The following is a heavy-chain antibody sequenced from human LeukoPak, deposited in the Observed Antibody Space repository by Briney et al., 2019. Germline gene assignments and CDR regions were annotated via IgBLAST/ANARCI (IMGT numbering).Heavy chain of an antibody. D-gene: IGHD6-13*01. Sequence: ASVNVSRKASGYTFTRYYLNWVRQATAQGLEWMGWMNPNSCNTRYAQKLQDRVTKPRNTSISTAYIELSSLRSEDTGVYYCARGCPDWYSSSWYNVVERCYYYYYYMDVWGKGTTVTVSS. CDR1: GYTFTRYY. CDR2: MNPNSCNT. J-gene: IGHJ6*03. V-gene: IGHV1-8*01. CDR3: ARGCPDWYSSSWYNVVERCYYYYYYMDV.